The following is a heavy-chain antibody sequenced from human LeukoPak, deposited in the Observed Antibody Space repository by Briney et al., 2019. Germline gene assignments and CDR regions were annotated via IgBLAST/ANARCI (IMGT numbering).Heavy chain of an antibody. CDR3: ARTNDYGDYEGIDY. CDR1: GFTFDDYG. D-gene: IGHD4-17*01. J-gene: IGHJ4*02. CDR2: INWNGGST. V-gene: IGHV3-20*04. Sequence: GGSLRLSCAASGFTFDDYGMSWVRQAPGKGLEWVSGINWNGGSTGYADSVKGRFTISRDNAKNSLYLQMNSLRAEDTALYYCARTNDYGDYEGIDYWGQGTLVTVSS.